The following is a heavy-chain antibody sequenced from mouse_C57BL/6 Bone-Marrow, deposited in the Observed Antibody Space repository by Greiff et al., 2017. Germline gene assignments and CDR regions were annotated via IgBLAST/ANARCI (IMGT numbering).Heavy chain of an antibody. CDR2: INPNYGTT. D-gene: IGHD1-1*01. CDR3: ARGIYYYGNYWYFDV. J-gene: IGHJ1*03. V-gene: IGHV1-39*01. Sequence: VHVKQSGPELVKPGASVQISCKASGYSFTDYNMNWVKQSNGKSLEWIGVINPNYGTTSYNQKFKGKATLTVDQSSSTAYMQLNSLTSEDSAVYYCARGIYYYGNYWYFDVWGTGTTVTVSS. CDR1: GYSFTDYN.